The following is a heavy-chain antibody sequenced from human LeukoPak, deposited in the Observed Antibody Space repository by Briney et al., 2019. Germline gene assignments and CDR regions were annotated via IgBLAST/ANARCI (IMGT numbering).Heavy chain of an antibody. J-gene: IGHJ3*02. D-gene: IGHD6-19*01. CDR3: VRDNKGIAVSAAFDI. CDR2: TYYRSKWSN. CDR1: GDSVSSNSAT. V-gene: IGHV6-1*01. Sequence: SQTLPLTCAISGDSVSSNSATWNWIRQSPSRGLEWLGRTYYRSKWSNDYAVSVKSRITINPDTSKNQFSLQLNSVTPEDTAVYYCVRDNKGIAVSAAFDIWGQGTMVTVSS.